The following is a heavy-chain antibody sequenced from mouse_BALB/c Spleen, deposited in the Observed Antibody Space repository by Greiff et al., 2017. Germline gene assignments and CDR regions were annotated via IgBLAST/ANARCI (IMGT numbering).Heavy chain of an antibody. V-gene: IGHV5-17*02. J-gene: IGHJ3*01. CDR2: ISSGSSTI. CDR1: GFTFSSFG. D-gene: IGHD2-14*01. Sequence: EVKLVESGGGLVQPGGSRKLSCAASGFTFSSFGMHWVRQAPEKGLEWVAYISSGSSTIYYADTVKGRFTISRDNPKNTLFLQMTSLRSEDTAMYYCARGRYDWAWCAYWGQGTLVTVSA. CDR3: ARGRYDWAWCAY.